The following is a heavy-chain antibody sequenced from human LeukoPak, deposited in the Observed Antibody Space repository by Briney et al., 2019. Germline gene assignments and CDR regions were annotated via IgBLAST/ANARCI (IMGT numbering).Heavy chain of an antibody. J-gene: IGHJ4*02. D-gene: IGHD5-12*01. CDR1: GYSIGSGYY. CDR3: ARRNNGYDYLDY. V-gene: IGHV4-38-2*01. Sequence: SETLSLTCAVSGYSIGSGYYWGWIRQPPGKGLEWIGGTYHSGSTYYNPSLKSRVTISVDTSRNQFSLKLTSVTAADTAVYYCARRNNGYDYLDYWGQGTLVTVSS. CDR2: TYHSGST.